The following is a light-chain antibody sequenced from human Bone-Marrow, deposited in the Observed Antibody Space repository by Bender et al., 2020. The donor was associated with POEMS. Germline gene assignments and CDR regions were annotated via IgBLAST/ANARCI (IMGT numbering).Light chain of an antibody. J-gene: IGLJ3*02. CDR3: SSYTSSSTWV. V-gene: IGLV2-14*01. Sequence: QSALTQPASVSGSPGQSVTISCTGTSSDVGTYNYVSWYQQTPGKAPKLMIYDVSNRPSGVSNRFSGSKSGNTASLTISGLQAEVEADYYCSSYTSSSTWVFGGGTKLTVL. CDR1: SSDVGTYNY. CDR2: DVS.